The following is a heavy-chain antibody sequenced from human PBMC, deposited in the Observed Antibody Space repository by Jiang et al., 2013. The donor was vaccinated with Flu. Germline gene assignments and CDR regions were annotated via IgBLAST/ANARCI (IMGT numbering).Heavy chain of an antibody. CDR1: GGSFSGYY. V-gene: IGHV4-34*01. CDR2: ISYSGNT. J-gene: IGHJ3*02. D-gene: IGHD6-19*01. Sequence: LLKPSETLSLTCAVYGGSFSGYYWSWIRQPPGKGLEWIGSISYSGNTNYNPSLKSRVTISVDTSKNRFSLELSSVTSADTAVYYCANGNQWLVLFGAFGIWGQGTMVTVSS. CDR3: ANGNQWLVLFGAFGI.